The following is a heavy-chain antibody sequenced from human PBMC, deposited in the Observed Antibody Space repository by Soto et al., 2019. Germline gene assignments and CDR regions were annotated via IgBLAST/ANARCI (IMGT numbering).Heavy chain of an antibody. CDR1: GGGNLRDYR. D-gene: IGHD3-9*01. CDR3: AKVSRYESLTDLY. J-gene: IGHJ4*02. CDR2: IIPKLGSA. Sequence: ASVKVSCKASGGGNLRDYRTTWVRRAPGQGLEWMGGIIPKLGSANYAQNFQGRVTITADESTNTVYMELRSLRAEDTAVYYCAKVSRYESLTDLYWGQGTLVTVSS. V-gene: IGHV1-69*13.